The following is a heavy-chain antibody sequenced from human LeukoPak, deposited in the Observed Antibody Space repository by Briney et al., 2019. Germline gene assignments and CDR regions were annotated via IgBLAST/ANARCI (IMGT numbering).Heavy chain of an antibody. CDR1: GGSISSSSYY. J-gene: IGHJ4*02. V-gene: IGHV4-39*01. D-gene: IGHD3-22*01. CDR2: IYYSGST. CDR3: ARPPEYYYDSSGYYFYY. Sequence: SETLSLTCTVSGGSISSSSYYWGWIRQPPGKGLEWIGSIYYSGSTYYNPSLKSRVTVSVDTSKNQFSLKLSSVTAADTAVYYCARPPEYYYDSSGYYFYYWGQGTLVTVSS.